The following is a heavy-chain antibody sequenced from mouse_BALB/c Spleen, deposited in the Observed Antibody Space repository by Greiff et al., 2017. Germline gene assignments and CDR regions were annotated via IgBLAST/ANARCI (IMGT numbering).Heavy chain of an antibody. CDR3: ARTYYYGSSWDY. D-gene: IGHD1-1*01. J-gene: IGHJ2*01. Sequence: VQRVESGPELVKPGASVKISCKASGYAFSSSWMNWVKQRPGQGLEWIGRIYPGDGDTNYNGKFKGKATLTADKSSSTAYMQLSSLTSVDSAVYFCARTYYYGSSWDYWGQGTTLTVSS. CDR2: IYPGDGDT. V-gene: IGHV1-82*01. CDR1: GYAFSSSW.